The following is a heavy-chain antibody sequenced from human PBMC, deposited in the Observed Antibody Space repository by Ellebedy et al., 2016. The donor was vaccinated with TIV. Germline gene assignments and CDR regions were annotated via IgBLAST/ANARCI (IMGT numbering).Heavy chain of an antibody. Sequence: PGGSLRLSCAASGFTFSSHDMHLVRQPTGKGLEWVSGITSAGDTYYLGSVKGRFIISRDSAKNSLYLQMNSLRAEDTAVYYCARATSGFDYWGQGALATVSS. CDR3: ARATSGFDY. V-gene: IGHV3-13*01. CDR2: ITSAGDT. D-gene: IGHD5-24*01. CDR1: GFTFSSHD. J-gene: IGHJ4*02.